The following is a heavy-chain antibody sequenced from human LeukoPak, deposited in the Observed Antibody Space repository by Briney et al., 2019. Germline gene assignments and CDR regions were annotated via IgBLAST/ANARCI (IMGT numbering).Heavy chain of an antibody. CDR2: IIPIFGTA. Sequence: GASVKVSCKASGGTFSSYAISWVRQAPGQGLEWMGRIIPIFGTANYAQKFQGRVTITTGESTSTAYMELSSLRSEDTAVYYCASDEVSSLYGILYSPPVFDPWGQGTLVTVSS. D-gene: IGHD2-8*01. CDR3: ASDEVSSLYGILYSPPVFDP. V-gene: IGHV1-69*05. CDR1: GGTFSSYA. J-gene: IGHJ5*02.